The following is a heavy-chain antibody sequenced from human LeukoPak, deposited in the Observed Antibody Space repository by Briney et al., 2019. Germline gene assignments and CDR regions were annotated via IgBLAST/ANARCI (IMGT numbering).Heavy chain of an antibody. CDR1: GYTLTELS. CDR3: ARDARDGSGLDY. Sequence: ASVKVSCKVSGYTLTELSIHWVRQAPGKGPEWMGGLHREDGEAIYAQNLQGRVTMTEDTSTATAYMELSSLRSEDTAVYYCARDARDGSGLDYWGQGTLVTVSS. V-gene: IGHV1-24*01. CDR2: LHREDGEA. J-gene: IGHJ4*02. D-gene: IGHD3-10*01.